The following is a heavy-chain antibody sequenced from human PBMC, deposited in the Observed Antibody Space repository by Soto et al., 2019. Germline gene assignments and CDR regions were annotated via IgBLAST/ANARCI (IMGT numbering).Heavy chain of an antibody. J-gene: IGHJ4*01. V-gene: IGHV3-23*01. Sequence: EVQLLESGGTLVQPGGSLRLYCAASGFTVSSYGMSWVRQAPGKGLEWISGLSDSGDRTTYADSVKGRFTISRDNYKNTLYLQMNSPRVEDTAVYYCARDSGYDSTDWGHGTLVTVSS. CDR3: ARDSGYDSTD. CDR2: LSDSGDRT. D-gene: IGHD3-22*01. CDR1: GFTVSSYG.